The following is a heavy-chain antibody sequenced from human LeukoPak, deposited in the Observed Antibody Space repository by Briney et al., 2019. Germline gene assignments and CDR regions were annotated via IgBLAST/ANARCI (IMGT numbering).Heavy chain of an antibody. D-gene: IGHD6-13*01. CDR2: IYTSGST. Sequence: SGTLSLTRTVSGGSISSYYWSWIRQPAGKGLEWIGRIYTSGSTNYNPSLKSRVTMSVDTSKNQFSLKLSSVTAADTAVYYCARDAVGQQLVQGEFDYWGQGTLVTVSS. CDR1: GGSISSYY. J-gene: IGHJ4*02. V-gene: IGHV4-4*07. CDR3: ARDAVGQQLVQGEFDY.